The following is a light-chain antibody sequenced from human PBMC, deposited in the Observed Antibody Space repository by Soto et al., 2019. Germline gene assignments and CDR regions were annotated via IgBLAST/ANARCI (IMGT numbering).Light chain of an antibody. CDR1: QTVSSY. Sequence: ENVLTQSPGTLSLSPGERATLSCRASQTVSSYLTWYQQRPGQAPRLLIYGASKRATSIPDRFSGSGSGTDFTLTISTLEPEDFALYYCQQYGTSPITFGQGTRLEIK. J-gene: IGKJ5*01. CDR3: QQYGTSPIT. V-gene: IGKV3-20*01. CDR2: GAS.